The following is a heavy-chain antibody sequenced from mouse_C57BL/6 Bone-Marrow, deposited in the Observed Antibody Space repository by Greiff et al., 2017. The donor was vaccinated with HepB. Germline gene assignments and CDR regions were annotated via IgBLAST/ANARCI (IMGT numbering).Heavy chain of an antibody. CDR1: GYTFTDYY. CDR3: ARAIYYGYPARFDV. D-gene: IGHD2-2*01. J-gene: IGHJ1*03. V-gene: IGHV1-76*01. CDR2: IYPGSGNT. Sequence: QVQLQQSGAELVRPGASVKLSCKASGYTFTDYYINWVKQRPGQGLEWIARIYPGSGNTYYNEKFKGKATLTAEKSSSTAYMQLSSLTSEDSAVYFCARAIYYGYPARFDVWGTGTTVTVSS.